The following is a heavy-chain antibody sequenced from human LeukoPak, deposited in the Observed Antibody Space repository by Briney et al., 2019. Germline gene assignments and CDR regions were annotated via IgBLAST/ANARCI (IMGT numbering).Heavy chain of an antibody. Sequence: GGSLRLSCVASGFSFSNYWMHWVRQAPGKGLVWVSRINTDGSATDYADSVKGRFTISRDSAKNTLYLQMNSLRAEDTAVYYCARWDSSGYYSLDYWGQGTLVTVSS. CDR3: ARWDSSGYYSLDY. D-gene: IGHD3-22*01. V-gene: IGHV3-74*01. CDR2: INTDGSAT. CDR1: GFSFSNYW. J-gene: IGHJ4*02.